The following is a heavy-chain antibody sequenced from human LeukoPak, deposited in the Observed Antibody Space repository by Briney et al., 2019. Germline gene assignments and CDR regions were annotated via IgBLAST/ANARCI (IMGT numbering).Heavy chain of an antibody. D-gene: IGHD3-3*01. J-gene: IGHJ6*03. Sequence: SETLSLTCTVSGGSISSYYWSWLRQPAGKGLEWIGRIYTSGSTNYNPSLKSRVTMSVDTSKNQFSLKLSSVTAADTAVYYCARDGGSTIFGVAMDVWGKGTTVTVSS. CDR1: GGSISSYY. CDR2: IYTSGST. V-gene: IGHV4-4*07. CDR3: ARDGGSTIFGVAMDV.